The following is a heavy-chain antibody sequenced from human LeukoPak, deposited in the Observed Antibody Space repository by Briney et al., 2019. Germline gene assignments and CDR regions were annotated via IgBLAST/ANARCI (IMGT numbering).Heavy chain of an antibody. J-gene: IGHJ4*02. CDR2: ISSIGSTI. V-gene: IGHV3-11*01. D-gene: IGHD3-9*01. Sequence: GGTLRLSCAASGFTFSDYYMSWIRQAPGEGLEWVSYISSIGSTIYYADSVKGRFTISRDNAKNTLYLQMNSLRAEDTAVYYCARFDILTGYYMGGGFDYWGQGTLVTVSS. CDR3: ARFDILTGYYMGGGFDY. CDR1: GFTFSDYY.